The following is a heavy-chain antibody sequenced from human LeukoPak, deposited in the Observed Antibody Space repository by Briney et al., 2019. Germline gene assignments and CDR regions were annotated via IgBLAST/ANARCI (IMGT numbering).Heavy chain of an antibody. J-gene: IGHJ4*02. D-gene: IGHD1-1*01. CDR1: GGSFSGYY. CDR2: INHSGST. CDR3: ARGRRQLERRRAIYFDY. Sequence: SETLSLTCAVYGGSFSGYYWSWIRQPPGKGLEWIGEINHSGSTNYNPSLKSRVTISVDTSKNQFSLKLSSVTAADTAVYYCARGRRQLERRRAIYFDYWGQGTLVTVSS. V-gene: IGHV4-34*01.